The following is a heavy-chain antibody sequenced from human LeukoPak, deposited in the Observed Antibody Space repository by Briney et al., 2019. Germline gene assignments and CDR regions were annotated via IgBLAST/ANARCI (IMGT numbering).Heavy chain of an antibody. CDR3: AKERSTDMGWFGKFE. Sequence: GGSLRLSCAASGFTFSSYAMSWVRQAPGKGLEWVSGISGSGGKTYYADSVKGRFTISRDNSKNTLYLQMNSLRDEDTAVYYCAKERSTDMGWFGKFEWGQGTLVTVSS. V-gene: IGHV3-23*01. D-gene: IGHD3-10*01. J-gene: IGHJ4*02. CDR2: ISGSGGKT. CDR1: GFTFSSYA.